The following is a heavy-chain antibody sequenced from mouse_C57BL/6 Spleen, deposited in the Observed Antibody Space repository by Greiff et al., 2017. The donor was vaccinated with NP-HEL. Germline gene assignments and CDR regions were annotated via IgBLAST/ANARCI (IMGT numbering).Heavy chain of an antibody. J-gene: IGHJ3*01. CDR2: IYPGSGST. V-gene: IGHV1-55*01. CDR1: GYTFTSYW. Sequence: QVQLQQPGAELVKPGASVKMSCKASGYTFTSYWITWVKQRPGQGLEWIGNIYPGSGSTNYNEKFKTKATLTVDTSSSTAYMQLSSLTSEDSAVYYCAKNGITWFAYWGQGTLVTVSA. CDR3: AKNGITWFAY.